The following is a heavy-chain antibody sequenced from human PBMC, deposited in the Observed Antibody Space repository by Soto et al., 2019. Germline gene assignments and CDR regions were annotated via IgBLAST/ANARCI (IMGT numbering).Heavy chain of an antibody. CDR3: ARGVLR. V-gene: IGHV4-31*03. J-gene: IGHJ4*02. Sequence: QVQLQESGPGLVKPSQTLSLTCTVSGGSISSGGYYWSWIRQHPGKGLEWIGSIYYSGSTYYNPSLQSRVTVAVGTSKNQSSLKLSSVTAADTAVYSCARGVLRWGQGTLVAVSS. CDR1: GGSISSGGYY. D-gene: IGHD3-16*01. CDR2: IYYSGST.